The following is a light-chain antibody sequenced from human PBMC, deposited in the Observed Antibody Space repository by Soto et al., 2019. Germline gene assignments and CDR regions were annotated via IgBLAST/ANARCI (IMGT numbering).Light chain of an antibody. CDR2: EVS. CDR1: QSINKW. CDR3: QHYSGDRAT. V-gene: IGKV1-5*03. J-gene: IGKJ1*01. Sequence: DILLTQSPSTLSASVGDRVTISCRASQSINKWLAWYQHKHGKAPNLLIYEVSTLHSGVPSRFSGSGSGTEFTLTISSLRPDDFATYYCQHYSGDRATFGQGTKVDIK.